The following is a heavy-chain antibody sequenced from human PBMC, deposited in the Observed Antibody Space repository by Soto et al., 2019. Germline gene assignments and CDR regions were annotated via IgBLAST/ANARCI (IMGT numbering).Heavy chain of an antibody. V-gene: IGHV3-30*03. CDR3: ATDYGGNSHGIFDY. Sequence: GGSLRLSCAASGFTFSSYGMHWVRQAPGKGLEWVTVISYDGSNKYYADSVKGRFTISRDNSKNTLYLQMNSLRPEDTAVYYCATDYGGNSHGIFDYWGQGT. CDR2: ISYDGSNK. D-gene: IGHD4-17*01. J-gene: IGHJ4*02. CDR1: GFTFSSYG.